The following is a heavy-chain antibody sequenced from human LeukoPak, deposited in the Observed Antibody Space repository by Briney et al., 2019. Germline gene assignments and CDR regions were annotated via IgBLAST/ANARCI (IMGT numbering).Heavy chain of an antibody. J-gene: IGHJ3*02. Sequence: GGSLRLSCAASAFTVSSNYMSWVRQAPGKGLEWVSVIYSGGSTYYADSVKGRFTISRDNSKNTLYIQMNSLRAEDTAVYYCARDRSGDDAFDIWGQGTMVTVSS. D-gene: IGHD2-21*02. CDR3: ARDRSGDDAFDI. CDR2: IYSGGST. V-gene: IGHV3-53*01. CDR1: AFTVSSNY.